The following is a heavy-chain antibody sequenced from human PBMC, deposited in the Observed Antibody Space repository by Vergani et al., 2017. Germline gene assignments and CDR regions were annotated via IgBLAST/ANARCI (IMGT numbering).Heavy chain of an antibody. D-gene: IGHD1-26*01. CDR3: ASGGGEEGSELLAYYYYYMDV. Sequence: EVQLVESGGGLVKPGGSLRLSCAASGFTFSSYSMNWVRQAPGQGLEWVSSISSSSSYIYYASSVKGRFTISRDNAKNSLYLQMNRLRAEDTAVYYCASGGGEEGSELLAYYYYYMDVWGKGTTVTVSS. J-gene: IGHJ6*03. CDR2: ISSSSSYI. V-gene: IGHV3-21*01. CDR1: GFTFSSYS.